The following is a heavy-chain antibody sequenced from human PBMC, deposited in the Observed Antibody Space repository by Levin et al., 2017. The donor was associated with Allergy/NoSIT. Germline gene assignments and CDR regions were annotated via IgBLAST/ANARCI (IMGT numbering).Heavy chain of an antibody. J-gene: IGHJ6*02. CDR3: AKVLDFWSGYSEYYYYGMDV. D-gene: IGHD3-3*01. V-gene: IGHV3-23*01. Sequence: GESLKISCAASGFTFSSYAMSWVRQAPGKGLEWVSAISGSGGSTYYADSVKGRFTISRDTSKNTLYLQMNSLRAEDTAVYYCAKVLDFWSGYSEYYYYGMDVWGQGTTVTVSS. CDR1: GFTFSSYA. CDR2: ISGSGGST.